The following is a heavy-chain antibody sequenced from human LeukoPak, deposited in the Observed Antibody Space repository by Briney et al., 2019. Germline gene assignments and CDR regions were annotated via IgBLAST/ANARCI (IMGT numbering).Heavy chain of an antibody. CDR3: AREWEQWFGIDY. Sequence: GGSQRLSCAASGFTFSSYEMNWVRQAPGKGLEWVSYISSSGSTIYYADSVKGRFTISRDNAKNSLYLQMNSLRAEDTAVYYCAREWEQWFGIDYWGQGTLVTVSS. CDR2: ISSSGSTI. CDR1: GFTFSSYE. D-gene: IGHD3-10*01. J-gene: IGHJ4*02. V-gene: IGHV3-48*03.